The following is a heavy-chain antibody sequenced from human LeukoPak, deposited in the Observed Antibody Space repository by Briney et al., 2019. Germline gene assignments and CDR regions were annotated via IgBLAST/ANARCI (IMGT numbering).Heavy chain of an antibody. Sequence: GGFLRFSCAASGFTFSSYAMHWVRQAPGKGLEWVAVISYDGSNKYYADSVKGRFTISRDNSKNTLYLQMNSLRAEDTAVYYCARDREGYGDYPDAFDIWGQGTMVTVSS. CDR2: ISYDGSNK. J-gene: IGHJ3*02. CDR3: ARDREGYGDYPDAFDI. D-gene: IGHD4-17*01. CDR1: GFTFSSYA. V-gene: IGHV3-30*14.